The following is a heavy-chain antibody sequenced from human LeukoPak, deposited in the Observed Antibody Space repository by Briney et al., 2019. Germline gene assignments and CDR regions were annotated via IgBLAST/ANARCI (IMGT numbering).Heavy chain of an antibody. CDR3: ARHRRLSYFDY. J-gene: IGHJ4*02. CDR1: GGSISSSSYY. V-gene: IGHV4-39*01. D-gene: IGHD2/OR15-2a*01. Sequence: PSETLSLTCTVSGGSISSSSYYWGWIRQPPGKGLEWIGNIYYSGSTYYNPSLKSRVTISVDTSKNQFSLKLSSVTAADTAVYFRARHRRLSYFDYWGQGTLVTVSS. CDR2: IYYSGST.